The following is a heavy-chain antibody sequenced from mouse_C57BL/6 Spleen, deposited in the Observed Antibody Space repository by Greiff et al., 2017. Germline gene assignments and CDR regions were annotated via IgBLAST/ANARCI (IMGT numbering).Heavy chain of an antibody. CDR2: IDPSDSYT. CDR3: ARRGYDYDGTWFAY. CDR1: GYTFTSYW. J-gene: IGHJ3*01. Sequence: QVQLKQPGAELVRPGTSVKLSCKASGYTFTSYWMHWVKQRPGQGLAWIGVIDPSDSYTNYNQKFKGKATLTVDTSSSTAYMQLSSLTSEDSAVYYCARRGYDYDGTWFAYWGQGTLVTVSA. D-gene: IGHD2-4*01. V-gene: IGHV1-59*01.